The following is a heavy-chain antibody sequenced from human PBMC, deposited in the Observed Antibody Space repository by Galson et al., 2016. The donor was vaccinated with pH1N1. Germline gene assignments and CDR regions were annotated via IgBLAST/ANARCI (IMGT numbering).Heavy chain of an antibody. V-gene: IGHV4-61*02. CDR3: ARASLEWLIISGHRVELNWFDS. CDR1: GGSISVGTYY. Sequence: TLSPTCTVSGGSISVGTYYWSWVRQPAGKGLEWTGGVSRSGDTNYNPSLGSRVTVSVDTSKNQFSMRLASVAASDTAVYFCARASLEWLIISGHRVELNWFDSWGQGTLVAVSS. J-gene: IGHJ5*01. CDR2: VSRSGDT. D-gene: IGHD3-3*01.